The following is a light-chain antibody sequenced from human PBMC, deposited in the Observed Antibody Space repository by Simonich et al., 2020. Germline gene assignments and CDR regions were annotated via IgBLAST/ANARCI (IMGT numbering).Light chain of an antibody. Sequence: QSALTQPASVSGSPGQSITISCPGTSCDVGGYNYVSGYQQPPAKAPKLMIYDVSNRPSGVSTRFSGSKSGNTASLTISGLQAEDEADYYCSSYTSSSTVVFGGGTKLTVL. V-gene: IGLV2-14*03. CDR2: DVS. CDR1: SCDVGGYNY. J-gene: IGLJ2*01. CDR3: SSYTSSSTVV.